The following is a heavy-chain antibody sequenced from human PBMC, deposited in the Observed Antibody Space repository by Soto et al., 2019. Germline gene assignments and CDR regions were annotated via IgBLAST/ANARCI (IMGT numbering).Heavy chain of an antibody. Sequence: SETLSHTCAVYGGSFSGYYWSWIRQPPGKGLEWIGEINHSGSTNYNPSPKSRVTISVDTSKNQFSLKLSSVTAADTAVYYCARGVITAYYYYGMDVWGQGTTVTVSS. D-gene: IGHD3-22*01. CDR1: GGSFSGYY. CDR3: ARGVITAYYYYGMDV. CDR2: INHSGST. V-gene: IGHV4-34*01. J-gene: IGHJ6*02.